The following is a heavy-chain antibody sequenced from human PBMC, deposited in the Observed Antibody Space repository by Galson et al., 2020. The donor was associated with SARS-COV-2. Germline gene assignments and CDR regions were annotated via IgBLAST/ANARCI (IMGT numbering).Heavy chain of an antibody. J-gene: IGHJ3*02. CDR3: ASEIMSTDYCDAFDI. D-gene: IGHD5-12*01. CDR1: GFTLSNHD. Sequence: GGPLRLPCAPPGFTLSNHDFHWFRQGSGKGMEWVSAIGRGHDTYYSASVGGRFTISRDNAKNSLYLQMNRLRADDTAVYYCASEIMSTDYCDAFDIWGQGTTVTVSS. V-gene: IGHV3-13*01. CDR2: IGRGHDT.